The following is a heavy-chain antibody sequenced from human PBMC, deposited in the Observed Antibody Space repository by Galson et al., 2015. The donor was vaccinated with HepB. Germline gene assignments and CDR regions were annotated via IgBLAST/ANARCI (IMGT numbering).Heavy chain of an antibody. CDR3: AYGVDV. CDR2: TYYRSKWIY. V-gene: IGHV6-1*01. J-gene: IGHJ6*02. Sequence: CAISGDSVSSNYAVWNWIRQSPSRGLEWLGRTYYRSKWIYDYAESVKSRITITPDTSKNLVSLQLHSVTPADAAVYCCAYGVDVWGQGTTVTVSS. CDR1: GDSVSSNYAV.